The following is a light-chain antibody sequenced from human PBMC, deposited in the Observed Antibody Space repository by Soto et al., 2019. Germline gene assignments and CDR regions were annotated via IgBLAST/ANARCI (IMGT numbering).Light chain of an antibody. CDR1: TNDIGGYNY. Sequence: QLVLTQPASVSGSPGQSITISCTGTTNDIGGYNYVSWYQQHPGKAPKLMIYEVSDRPSGVSIRFSGSKSGNTASLTISGLQAEDEADYYCSSYTHTTTPSCVFGTGTKVTVL. CDR3: SSYTHTTTPSCV. J-gene: IGLJ1*01. V-gene: IGLV2-14*01. CDR2: EVS.